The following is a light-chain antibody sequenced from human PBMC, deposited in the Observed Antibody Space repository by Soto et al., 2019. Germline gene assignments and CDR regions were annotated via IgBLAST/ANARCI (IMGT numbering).Light chain of an antibody. J-gene: IGLJ1*01. CDR2: GNS. V-gene: IGLV1-40*01. Sequence: QSVLTQPPSVSGAPGQRVTISCTGSSSNIGAGYDVHWYQQFPGTAPKLLIYGNSNRPSGVPDRFSGSKSGTSASLAITGLQAEDEADFYCLSYDSSLSAYVFGTGTKLTVL. CDR1: SSNIGAGYD. CDR3: LSYDSSLSAYV.